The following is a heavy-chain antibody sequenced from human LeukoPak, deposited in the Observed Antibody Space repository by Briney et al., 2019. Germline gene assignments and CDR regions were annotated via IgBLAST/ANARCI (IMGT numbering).Heavy chain of an antibody. CDR2: ITSSGTYI. Sequence: GGSLKLSCAASGFTFNNYNMNWVRQAPGRALDWVSFITSSGTYIFYADSVKGRFTISRDNAKNSLYLQMNSLGPEDTAVYYCARDPYSGNYGNYYYYYMDVWGKGTTVTISS. J-gene: IGHJ6*03. CDR3: ARDPYSGNYGNYYYYYMDV. V-gene: IGHV3-21*01. CDR1: GFTFNNYN. D-gene: IGHD1-26*01.